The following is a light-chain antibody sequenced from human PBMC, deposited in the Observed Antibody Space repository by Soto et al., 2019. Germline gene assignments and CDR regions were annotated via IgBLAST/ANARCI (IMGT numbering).Light chain of an antibody. CDR1: QSIRSN. J-gene: IGKJ2*01. V-gene: IGKV3-15*01. Sequence: EIVMTQSPATLSVSPGERATLSCRASQSIRSNLAWYQQKPGQAPRLLIFDASSRATGLPARFSGSGSGTEFTLTIGSLQSEDFAVYYCQQYNNWPYTCGQGTKVEIK. CDR3: QQYNNWPYT. CDR2: DAS.